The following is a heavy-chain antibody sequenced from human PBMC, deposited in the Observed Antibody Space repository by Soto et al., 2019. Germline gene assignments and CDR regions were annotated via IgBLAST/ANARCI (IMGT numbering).Heavy chain of an antibody. D-gene: IGHD3-3*01. CDR1: GFTFSSYA. CDR2: ISGSGGST. V-gene: IGHV3-23*01. Sequence: GGSLRLSCAASGFTFSSYAMSWVRQAPGKGLEWVSAISGSGGSTYYADSVKGRFTISRDNSKNTLYLQMNSLRAEDTAVYYCARDIGITIFGVVRYYYYMDVWGKGTTVTVSS. CDR3: ARDIGITIFGVVRYYYYMDV. J-gene: IGHJ6*03.